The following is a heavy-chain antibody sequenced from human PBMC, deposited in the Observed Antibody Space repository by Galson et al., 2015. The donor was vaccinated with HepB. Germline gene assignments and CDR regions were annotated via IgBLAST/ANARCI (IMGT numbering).Heavy chain of an antibody. D-gene: IGHD6-25*01. CDR3: TREGSTPSGRLPKCLDP. CDR2: INPSNGTT. CDR1: GYHFTTFS. J-gene: IGHJ5*02. Sequence: SVKVSCKASGYHFTTFSMHWVRQAPGQGLEWIAVINPSNGTTTYTQKFQGRITMTRDTSTSTVFMEMSSLKSDDTAVYYCTREGSTPSGRLPKCLDPWSQGTLVTVSS. V-gene: IGHV1-46*01.